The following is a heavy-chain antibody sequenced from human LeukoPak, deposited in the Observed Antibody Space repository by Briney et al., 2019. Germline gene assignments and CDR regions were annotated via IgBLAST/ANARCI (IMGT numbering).Heavy chain of an antibody. J-gene: IGHJ3*02. D-gene: IGHD5-24*01. CDR2: IYYSGST. CDR1: SGSINNYY. Sequence: PSETLSLTCTVSSGSINNYYWRWIRQPPGKGLEWMGYIYYSGSTTYNPSLKSRVTMSVDMSKSQFSLELSSVTAADTAIYYCTRHKRWLQTPDAFDIWGQGRMVTVSS. V-gene: IGHV4-59*08. CDR3: TRHKRWLQTPDAFDI.